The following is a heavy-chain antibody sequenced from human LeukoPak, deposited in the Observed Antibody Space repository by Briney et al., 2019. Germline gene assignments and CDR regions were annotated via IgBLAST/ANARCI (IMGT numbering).Heavy chain of an antibody. Sequence: QAGGSLRLSCPASAFTFSNYVMSWVRQAAGKGLEWVSGISASGADTYYADSVKGRFTISRDNSKNMLYLQMNSLRADDTAAYYCARRQVGYTFGSPDCWGQGTLVTVSS. D-gene: IGHD3-16*01. CDR2: ISASGADT. J-gene: IGHJ4*02. V-gene: IGHV3-23*01. CDR1: AFTFSNYV. CDR3: ARRQVGYTFGSPDC.